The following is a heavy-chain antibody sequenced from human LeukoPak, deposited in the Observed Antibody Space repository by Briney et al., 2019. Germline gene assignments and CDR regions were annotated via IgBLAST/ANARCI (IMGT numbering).Heavy chain of an antibody. CDR1: GGSISSGGYS. CDR2: IYHSGST. V-gene: IGHV4-30-2*01. CDR3: AREVVESAFDI. J-gene: IGHJ3*02. Sequence: SETLSLTCAVSGGSISSGGYSWSWIRQPPGKGLKWIGYIYHSGSTYYNPSLKSRVTISVDRSKNQFSLKLSSVTAADTAVYYCAREVVESAFDIWGQGTMVTVSS. D-gene: IGHD2-2*01.